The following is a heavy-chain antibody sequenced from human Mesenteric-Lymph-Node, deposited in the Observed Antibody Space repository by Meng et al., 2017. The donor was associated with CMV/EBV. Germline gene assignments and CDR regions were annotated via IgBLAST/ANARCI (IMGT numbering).Heavy chain of an antibody. Sequence: GESLKISCAASGFTFSTYAMSWVRQVPGKGLEGVSGISGSGATTYYADSVKGRFTISRDNSKNTLYLQMNSLRVEDTAVYYCTRDTPSYSYGAWGQGTLVTVSS. CDR1: GFTFSTYA. D-gene: IGHD5-18*01. V-gene: IGHV3-23*01. CDR3: TRDTPSYSYGA. J-gene: IGHJ5*02. CDR2: ISGSGATT.